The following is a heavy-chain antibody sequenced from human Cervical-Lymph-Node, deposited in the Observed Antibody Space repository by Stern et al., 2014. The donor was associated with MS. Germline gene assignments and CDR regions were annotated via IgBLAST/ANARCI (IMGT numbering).Heavy chain of an antibody. V-gene: IGHV3-33*01. J-gene: IGHJ4*02. Sequence: VQLGESGGGVVQPGRSLRLSCAASGFTFSSYGMHWGRQAPGKGLAWGAVIWYDESNKSYADSVKGRFTISRDNSKNTLYLQMNSLRAEDTAVYYCARAYSGSYYEPFDYWGQGTLVTVSS. CDR1: GFTFSSYG. D-gene: IGHD1-26*01. CDR3: ARAYSGSYYEPFDY. CDR2: IWYDESNK.